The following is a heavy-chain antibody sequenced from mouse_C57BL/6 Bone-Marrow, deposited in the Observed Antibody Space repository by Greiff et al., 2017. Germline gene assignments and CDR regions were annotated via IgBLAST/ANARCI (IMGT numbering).Heavy chain of an antibody. CDR1: GYTFTSYG. V-gene: IGHV1-81*01. J-gene: IGHJ3*01. Sequence: QVQLQQSGAELVRPGASVKLSCKASGYTFTSYGISWVKQRTGQGLEWIGVIDPRSGNTNYNEKFKGKATLTVDKSSSTAYMELRSLTSEDSAVYFCASPYWLFAYGDRGALVTVSA. CDR2: IDPRSGNT. CDR3: ASPYWLFAY. D-gene: IGHD2-10*01.